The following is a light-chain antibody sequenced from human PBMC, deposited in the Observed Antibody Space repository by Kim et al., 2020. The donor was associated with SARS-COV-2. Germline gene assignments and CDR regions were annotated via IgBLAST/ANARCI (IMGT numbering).Light chain of an antibody. V-gene: IGLV3-19*01. J-gene: IGLJ3*02. CDR2: GKN. CDR3: NSRDSSGNHLV. CDR1: SLRSYY. Sequence: AFGQTVRIKCQGDSLRSYYASWYQQKPGQAPVLVIYGKNNRPSGIPDRFSGSSSGNTASLTITGAQAEDEADYYCNSRDSSGNHLVFGGGTLLTVL.